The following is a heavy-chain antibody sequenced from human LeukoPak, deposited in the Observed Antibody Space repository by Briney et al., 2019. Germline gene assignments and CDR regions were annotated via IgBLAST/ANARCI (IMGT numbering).Heavy chain of an antibody. CDR1: GGSFSGYY. CDR2: IYYSGST. D-gene: IGHD2-15*01. Sequence: PSETLSLTCAVYGGSFSGYYWSWIRQPPGKGLEWIGSIYYSGSTYYNPSLKSRVTISVDTSKNQFSLKLSSVTAADTAVYYCARALEVGWFDPWGQGTLVTVSS. V-gene: IGHV4-34*01. CDR3: ARALEVGWFDP. J-gene: IGHJ5*02.